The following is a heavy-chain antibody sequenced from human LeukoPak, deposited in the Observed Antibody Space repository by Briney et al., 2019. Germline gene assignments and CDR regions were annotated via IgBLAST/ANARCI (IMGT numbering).Heavy chain of an antibody. CDR2: IHYTGST. J-gene: IGHJ4*02. D-gene: IGHD1-26*01. CDR3: ARHPSGSSFDY. CDR1: GGSIRSSSYY. V-gene: IGHV4-39*01. Sequence: SETLSLTCSASGGSIRSSSYYWGWIRQPPGKGLEWIGTIHYTGSTYYTPSLKSRVTVSVDTSNNQFSLKVSSVIAADTAVYYCARHPSGSSFDYWGQGTLVAVSS.